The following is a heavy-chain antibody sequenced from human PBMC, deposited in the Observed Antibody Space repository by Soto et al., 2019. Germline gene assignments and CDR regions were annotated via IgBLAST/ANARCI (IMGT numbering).Heavy chain of an antibody. Sequence: LSCAASGFTFSNYWMHWVRQAPGKGLVWVSRITSDGSGTNYADSVQGRFTTSRDNAKNTVYLQMGSLRAEDMAVYYCARRARPDFYYMDVWGKGTTVTVSS. D-gene: IGHD6-6*01. V-gene: IGHV3-74*01. J-gene: IGHJ6*03. CDR3: ARRARPDFYYMDV. CDR2: ITSDGSGT. CDR1: GFTFSNYW.